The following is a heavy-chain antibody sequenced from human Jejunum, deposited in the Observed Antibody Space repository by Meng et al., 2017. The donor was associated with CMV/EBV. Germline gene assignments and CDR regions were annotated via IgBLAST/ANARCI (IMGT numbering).Heavy chain of an antibody. D-gene: IGHD4-11*01. CDR3: SRDRDYPYWYFDL. J-gene: IGHJ2*01. Sequence: GRLTTSRDNSKNTLYLQMNSLRAEDTAVYYCSRDRDYPYWYFDLWGRGTLVTVSS. V-gene: IGHV3-30*01.